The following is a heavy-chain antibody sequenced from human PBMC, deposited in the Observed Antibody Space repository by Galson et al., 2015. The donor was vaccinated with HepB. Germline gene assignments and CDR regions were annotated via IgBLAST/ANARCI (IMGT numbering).Heavy chain of an antibody. CDR3: ATDSFSRTAY. Sequence: SLRLSCATSGFSFSNYWMSWVRQAPGKGLEWVANINQDGSRKNFVDSVKGRFTISRDNAKNSVFLQMNSLRVEDTALYYCATDSFSRTAYWGEGTLVTGSS. CDR1: GFSFSNYW. V-gene: IGHV3-7*03. J-gene: IGHJ4*02. D-gene: IGHD6-13*01. CDR2: INQDGSRK.